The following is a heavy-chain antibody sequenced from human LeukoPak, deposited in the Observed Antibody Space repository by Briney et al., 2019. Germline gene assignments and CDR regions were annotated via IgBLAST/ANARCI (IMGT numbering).Heavy chain of an antibody. CDR3: ARDCYVNYYDSSGYYPDAFDI. V-gene: IGHV1-18*01. Sequence: ASVKVSCKASGYTFTSYGFSWVRQAPGQGLEWMGWISAYNGNTNYAQKLQGRVTMTTDTSTSTAYMELRSLRSDDTAVYYCARDCYVNYYDSSGYYPDAFDIWGQGTMVTVSS. D-gene: IGHD3-22*01. CDR2: ISAYNGNT. CDR1: GYTFTSYG. J-gene: IGHJ3*02.